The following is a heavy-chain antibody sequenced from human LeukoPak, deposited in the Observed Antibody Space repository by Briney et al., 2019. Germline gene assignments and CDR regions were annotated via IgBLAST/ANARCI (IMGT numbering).Heavy chain of an antibody. CDR2: IRYDGSNK. J-gene: IGHJ4*02. CDR1: GFTFSSYG. V-gene: IGHV3-30*02. D-gene: IGHD2-2*01. Sequence: PGGSLRLSCAASGFTFSSYGMHWVRQAPGKGLEWVAFIRYDGSNKYYADSVKGRFTTSRDNSKNTLYLQMNSLRAEDTAVYYCAKARGLIVVVPAAEDYWGQGTLVTVSS. CDR3: AKARGLIVVVPAAEDY.